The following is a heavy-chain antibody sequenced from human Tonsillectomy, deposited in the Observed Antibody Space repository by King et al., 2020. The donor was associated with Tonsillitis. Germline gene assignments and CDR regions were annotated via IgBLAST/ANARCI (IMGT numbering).Heavy chain of an antibody. CDR3: ARHGLGMGGYGAYLDH. V-gene: IGHV3-7*03. J-gene: IGHJ4*02. D-gene: IGHD3-10*01. CDR1: GFTFSNYC. CDR2: IKEDGSEK. Sequence: QLVQSGGGLVPPGGSLRLSCAASGFTFSNYCMNWVRQAPGNGLEWVATIKEDGSEKYYVGSLKGRFTISRDNAKNSLYLQMNSLRADDTAVYYCARHGLGMGGYGAYLDHWGRGALVTVSS.